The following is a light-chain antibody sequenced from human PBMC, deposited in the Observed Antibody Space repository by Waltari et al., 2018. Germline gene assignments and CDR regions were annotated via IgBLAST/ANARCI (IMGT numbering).Light chain of an antibody. CDR2: GAS. V-gene: IGKV3-20*01. CDR1: QNVNNY. CDR3: QKYSSSPHS. Sequence: VLLTQSPATLSLSPRPGPTPSCRATQNVNNYLAWYQQKPGQAPRLLIYGASSRATGIPDRFSGSGSGTDFTLTISSLEPEDFAVYYCQKYSSSPHSFGPGTKVEIK. J-gene: IGKJ2*03.